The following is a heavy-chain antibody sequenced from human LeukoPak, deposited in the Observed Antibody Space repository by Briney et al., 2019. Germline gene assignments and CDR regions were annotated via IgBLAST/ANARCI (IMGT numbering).Heavy chain of an antibody. CDR3: ARTTMVRGTYYMDV. CDR2: INHSGST. Sequence: KPSETLSLTCAVYGGSFSSYYWSWIRQPPGKGLEWIGEINHSGSTNYNPSLKSRVTISVDTSKNQFSLKLSSVTAADTAVYYCARTTMVRGTYYMDVWGKGTTVTISS. J-gene: IGHJ6*03. CDR1: GGSFSSYY. V-gene: IGHV4-34*01. D-gene: IGHD3-10*01.